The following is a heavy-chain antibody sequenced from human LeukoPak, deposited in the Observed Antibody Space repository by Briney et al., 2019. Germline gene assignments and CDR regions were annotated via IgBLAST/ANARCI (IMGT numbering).Heavy chain of an antibody. V-gene: IGHV4-39*07. CDR2: IYYSGST. CDR3: ARDENGYVWGSFRA. Sequence: ASETLSLTCTVSAGSISSSSYNWGWIRQPPGKGLEWIGSIYYSGSTYYNPSLKSRVTISVDTSKNQFSLKLSSVTAADTAVYYCARDENGYVWGSFRAWGQGTLVTVSS. D-gene: IGHD3-16*02. J-gene: IGHJ5*02. CDR1: AGSISSSSYN.